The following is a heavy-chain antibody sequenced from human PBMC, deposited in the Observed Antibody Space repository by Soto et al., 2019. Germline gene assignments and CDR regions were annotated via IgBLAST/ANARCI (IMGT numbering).Heavy chain of an antibody. D-gene: IGHD3-10*01. CDR3: ARGVLY. CDR2: ISYSGST. CDR1: GASVSSGSFY. V-gene: IGHV4-61*01. Sequence: PSETLSLTCTVSGASVSSGSFYWSWIRQPPGKGLEWIGYISYSGSTNYKPSLKSRVTISVDTSKNQFSLKLTSVTAADTAVYYCARGVLYWGQGTLVTVSS. J-gene: IGHJ4*02.